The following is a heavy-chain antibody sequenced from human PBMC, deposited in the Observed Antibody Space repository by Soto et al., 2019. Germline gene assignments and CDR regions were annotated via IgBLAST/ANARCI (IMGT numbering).Heavy chain of an antibody. D-gene: IGHD3-10*01. CDR3: ASSLWFGELLYPFDP. Sequence: PGGSLRLSCAASGFTFSSYSMNWFRQAPGKGLEWVSSISSSSSYIYYADSVKGRFTISRDNAKNSLYLQMNSLRAEDTAVYYCASSLWFGELLYPFDPWGQGTLVTVSS. CDR1: GFTFSSYS. V-gene: IGHV3-21*01. J-gene: IGHJ5*02. CDR2: ISSSSSYI.